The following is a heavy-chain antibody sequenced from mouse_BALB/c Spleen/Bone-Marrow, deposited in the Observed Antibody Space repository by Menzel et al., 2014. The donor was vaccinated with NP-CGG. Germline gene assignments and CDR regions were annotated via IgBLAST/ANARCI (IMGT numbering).Heavy chain of an antibody. CDR3: ANLGRYAMDY. V-gene: IGHV1-84*02. CDR1: GYTFTDYY. J-gene: IGHJ4*01. D-gene: IGHD3-1*01. Sequence: VQVVESGPELVKPGASVKISCKASGYTFTDYYINWVKQKPGQGLEWIGWIYPGSGNTKYNEKFKGKATLTVDTSSSTAHMQLSSLTSEDTAVYFCANLGRYAMDYWGQGTSVTVSS. CDR2: IYPGSGNT.